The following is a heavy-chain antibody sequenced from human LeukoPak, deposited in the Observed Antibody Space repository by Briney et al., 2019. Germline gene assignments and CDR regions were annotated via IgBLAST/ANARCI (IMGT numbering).Heavy chain of an antibody. Sequence: PGGSLRLSCAASGFTVSSNYMSWVRQAPGKGLEWVSVIYSGGSTYYADSVKGRFTISRDNSKNTLYLQMNSLRAEDTAVYYCARVNYDILTGYYSSFDYWGQGTLVTVSS. CDR2: IYSGGST. CDR1: GFTVSSNY. V-gene: IGHV3-66*01. J-gene: IGHJ4*02. CDR3: ARVNYDILTGYYSSFDY. D-gene: IGHD3-9*01.